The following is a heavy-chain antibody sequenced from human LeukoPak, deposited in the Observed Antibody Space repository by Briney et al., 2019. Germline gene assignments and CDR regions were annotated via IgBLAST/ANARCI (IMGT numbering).Heavy chain of an antibody. V-gene: IGHV3-30*02. CDR1: GFTFSSYG. J-gene: IGHJ3*02. D-gene: IGHD3-16*01. Sequence: PGGSLRLSCAASGFTFSSYGMHWVRQAPGKGLEWVAFIRYDGSNKYYADSVKGRFTISRDNSKNTLYLQMNSLRAEDTAVYYCARGRLPEGLNAFDIWGQGTMVTVSS. CDR3: ARGRLPEGLNAFDI. CDR2: IRYDGSNK.